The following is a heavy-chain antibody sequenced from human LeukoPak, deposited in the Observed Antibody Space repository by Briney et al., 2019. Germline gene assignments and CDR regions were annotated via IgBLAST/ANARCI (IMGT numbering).Heavy chain of an antibody. J-gene: IGHJ4*02. CDR1: GFTFSSYA. D-gene: IGHD3-16*02. V-gene: IGHV3-23*01. Sequence: GGSLRLSCAASGFTFSSYAMSWVRQAPGKGLGWVSAISGSGGSTYYADSVKGRFTISRDNSKNTLYLQMNSLRAEDTAVYYCAKEPHLELRLGELSFGHFDYWGQGTLVTVSS. CDR3: AKEPHLELRLGELSFGHFDY. CDR2: ISGSGGST.